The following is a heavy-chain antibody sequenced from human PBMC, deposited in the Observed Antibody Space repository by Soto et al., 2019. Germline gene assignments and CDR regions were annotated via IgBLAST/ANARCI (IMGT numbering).Heavy chain of an antibody. V-gene: IGHV4-34*01. Sequence: SETLSLTCAVYGGSFSGYYWSWIRQPPGKGLEWIGEINHSGSTDYNPSLKSRVTISVDTSKNQFSLKLSSVTAADTAVYYCARGPPRGYCSSTSCYYYYYYGMDVWGQGTTVTVSS. J-gene: IGHJ6*02. CDR1: GGSFSGYY. D-gene: IGHD2-2*01. CDR2: INHSGST. CDR3: ARGPPRGYCSSTSCYYYYYYGMDV.